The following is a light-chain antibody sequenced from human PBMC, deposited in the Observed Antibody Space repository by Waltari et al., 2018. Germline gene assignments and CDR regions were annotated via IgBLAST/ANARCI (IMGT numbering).Light chain of an antibody. CDR3: QSYDSSLSGRPWV. Sequence: QSVLTQPPSVSGAPGQRVTITCTGSSSKIGAGYDVHSYPQLPGTAPKLLIYANRNRPSGVPDRFSGSKSGTSASLAITGLQPEDEADYYCQSYDSSLSGRPWVFGGGTKLTVL. CDR2: ANR. CDR1: SSKIGAGYD. J-gene: IGLJ3*02. V-gene: IGLV1-40*01.